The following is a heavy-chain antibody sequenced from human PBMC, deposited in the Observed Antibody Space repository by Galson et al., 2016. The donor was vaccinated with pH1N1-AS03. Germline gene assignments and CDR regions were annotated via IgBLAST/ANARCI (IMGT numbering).Heavy chain of an antibody. V-gene: IGHV3-7*03. CDR1: GFTFGSHW. CDR3: SRDRTVVAASIIYYYGMDV. D-gene: IGHD2-2*01. J-gene: IGHJ6*02. CDR2: TNKDGNEK. Sequence: SLRLSCAVSGFTFGSHWMSWVRQAPGKGLEWVANTNKDGNEKYYVDSVKGRFAISRDNAENSLYLQMNSLRAEDTAVYYWSRDRTVVAASIIYYYGMDVWGQWTTVTVSS.